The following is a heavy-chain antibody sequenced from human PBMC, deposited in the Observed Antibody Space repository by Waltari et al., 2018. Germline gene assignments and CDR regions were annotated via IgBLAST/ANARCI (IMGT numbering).Heavy chain of an antibody. D-gene: IGHD1-1*01. J-gene: IGHJ3*02. V-gene: IGHV1-69*01. CDR1: GGTFSNYA. CDR3: ARPRTTVGTGLWNDGLQI. Sequence: QVQLVQSGAEVKKPGSSVKVSCKASGGTFSNYAITWVRQAPGQGLEWLGGIIPFFRSAHYAQNFLDRVTITADESTSTAYMELMGLTSDDTAVYYCARPRTTVGTGLWNDGLQIWGQGTLVTVSS. CDR2: IIPFFRSA.